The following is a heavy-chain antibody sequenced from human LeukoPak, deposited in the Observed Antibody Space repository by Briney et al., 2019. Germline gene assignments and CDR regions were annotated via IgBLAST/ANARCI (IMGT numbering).Heavy chain of an antibody. J-gene: IGHJ4*02. Sequence: PGESLKISCKGSGYSFTSYWIGWVRQMPGKGLEWMGIIYPGDSDTRYSPSFQGQVTISADKSISTAYLQWSSLKASETAMYYCARLYCSSTSCYVGFDYWGQGTLVTVSS. CDR2: IYPGDSDT. V-gene: IGHV5-51*01. CDR1: GYSFTSYW. CDR3: ARLYCSSTSCYVGFDY. D-gene: IGHD2-2*01.